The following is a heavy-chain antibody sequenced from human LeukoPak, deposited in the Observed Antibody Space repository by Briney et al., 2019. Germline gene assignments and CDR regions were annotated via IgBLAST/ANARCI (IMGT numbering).Heavy chain of an antibody. CDR1: GYSISSGYY. Sequence: PSETLSLTCSVSGYSISSGYYWVWIRQPPGKGLEWIGRIYTSGSTNYNPSLKSRVTMSVDTSKNQFSLKLSSVTAADTAVYYCARDLYYYGSGSLADYWGQGTLVTVSS. CDR2: IYTSGST. J-gene: IGHJ4*02. D-gene: IGHD3-10*01. CDR3: ARDLYYYGSGSLADY. V-gene: IGHV4-38-2*02.